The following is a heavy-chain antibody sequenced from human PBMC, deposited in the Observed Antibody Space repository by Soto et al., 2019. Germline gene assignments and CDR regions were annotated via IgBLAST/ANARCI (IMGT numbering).Heavy chain of an antibody. CDR1: GGSISSSSYY. V-gene: IGHV4-39*01. D-gene: IGHD4-17*01. CDR3: ARQELYGVRAFDI. CDR2: IYYSGST. J-gene: IGHJ3*02. Sequence: SETLSLTCTVSGGSISSSSYYWGWIRQPPGKGPEWIGSIYYSGSTYYNPSLKSRVTISVDTSKNQFSLKLSSVTAADTAVYYCARQELYGVRAFDIWGQGTMVTVSS.